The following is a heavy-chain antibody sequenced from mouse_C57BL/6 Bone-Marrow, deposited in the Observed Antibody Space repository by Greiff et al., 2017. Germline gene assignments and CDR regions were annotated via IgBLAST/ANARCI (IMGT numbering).Heavy chain of an antibody. CDR1: GFTFTDYY. V-gene: IGHV7-3*01. Sequence: EVKLVESGGGLVQPGGSLSLSCAASGFTFTDYYMSWVRHPPGKALEWLGFIRNKANGYTTEYSASVKGRFTISRDNSQSFLYLQMKALRVEDSATYDCARYYYGSSPHWYFDVGGTGTTVTVSS. CDR2: IRNKANGYTT. D-gene: IGHD1-1*01. J-gene: IGHJ1*03. CDR3: ARYYYGSSPHWYFDV.